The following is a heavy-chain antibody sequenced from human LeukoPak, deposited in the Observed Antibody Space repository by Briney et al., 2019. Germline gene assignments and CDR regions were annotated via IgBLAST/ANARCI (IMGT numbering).Heavy chain of an antibody. Sequence: HPGGSLRLSCAASGFTVNSNYISWVRQAPGKGLEWVSAISGSGGSTYYADSVKGRFTMSRDNSKNTLYLQMNSLRAEDTAVYYCAKVLVGTTCFEYWGQGTLVTVSS. V-gene: IGHV3-23*01. J-gene: IGHJ4*02. CDR2: ISGSGGST. CDR1: GFTVNSNY. CDR3: AKVLVGTTCFEY. D-gene: IGHD1-7*01.